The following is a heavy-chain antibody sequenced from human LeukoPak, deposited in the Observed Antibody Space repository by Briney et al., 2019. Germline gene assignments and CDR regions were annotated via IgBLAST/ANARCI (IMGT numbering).Heavy chain of an antibody. CDR1: GGTFSSYA. J-gene: IGHJ6*02. D-gene: IGHD5-24*01. V-gene: IGHV1-69*04. Sequence: GASVKVSCKASGGTFSSYAISWVRQAPGQGLEWMGRIIPILGIANYAQKFQGRVTITADKSTSTAYMELSSLRSEDTAVYYCARDLWRRDGYKIQSPRTDYGMDVWGQGTTVTVSS. CDR3: ARDLWRRDGYKIQSPRTDYGMDV. CDR2: IIPILGIA.